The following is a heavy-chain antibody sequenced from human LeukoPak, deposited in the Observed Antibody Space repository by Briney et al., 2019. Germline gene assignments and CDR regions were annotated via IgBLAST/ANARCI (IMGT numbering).Heavy chain of an antibody. CDR3: ASTRYYHDSAGYYPVPFFDY. J-gene: IGHJ4*02. D-gene: IGHD3-22*01. CDR2: IYYIGGT. Sequence: SETLSLTCSVSGGSISSYYWSWIRQPPGKRLEWVGFIYYIGGTNYHPSLKSRVTISVDTSMNQCSLNLNSVTAADTAVYYCASTRYYHDSAGYYPVPFFDYWGQGTLVTVSS. CDR1: GGSISSYY. V-gene: IGHV4-59*01.